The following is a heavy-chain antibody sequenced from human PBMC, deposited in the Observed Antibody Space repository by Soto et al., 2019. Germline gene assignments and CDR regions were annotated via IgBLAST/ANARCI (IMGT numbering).Heavy chain of an antibody. D-gene: IGHD3-16*01. CDR3: SRDKGDKVAYGMDV. V-gene: IGHV3-48*03. Sequence: DVQLVESGGGLVQPGGSLRLSCTVSGFTLSTGELNWFRQAPGKGLEWISNINSQGVTFYADSVKGRFTISRDNVQNSLLLQMNSLRADDTAVYYCSRDKGDKVAYGMDVWGQGTTVTVSS. J-gene: IGHJ6*02. CDR1: GFTLSTGE. CDR2: INSQGVT.